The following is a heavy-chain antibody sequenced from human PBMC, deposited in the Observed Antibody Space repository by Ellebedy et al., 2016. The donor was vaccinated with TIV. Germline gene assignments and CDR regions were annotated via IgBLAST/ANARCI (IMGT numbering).Heavy chain of an antibody. V-gene: IGHV5-51*01. CDR1: GYSFTNYW. D-gene: IGHD3-16*01. CDR3: ARQSQGGGESGVFDI. CDR2: ISHADSHL. Sequence: GESLKISCKGFGYSFTNYWIVWVRQMPGKGLEWRGVISHADSHLRASPSFQGQVTISADKSISTAYLQWSSLKATDSAMYYCARQSQGGGESGVFDIWGQGTLLTVSS. J-gene: IGHJ3*02.